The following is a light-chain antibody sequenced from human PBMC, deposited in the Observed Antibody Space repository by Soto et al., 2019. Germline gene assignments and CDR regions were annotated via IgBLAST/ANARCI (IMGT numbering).Light chain of an antibody. J-gene: IGKJ2*01. CDR3: QQDNSWYT. CDR2: KAS. Sequence: DIQMTQSPSTLSASVGDRVTITCRASQSISSWLAWYQQKPGKAPKFLIYKASSLESGVPSRFSGSGSGTEFTVPISSPQAEDFAHYYCQQDNSWYTFGQGAKLEIK. V-gene: IGKV1-5*03. CDR1: QSISSW.